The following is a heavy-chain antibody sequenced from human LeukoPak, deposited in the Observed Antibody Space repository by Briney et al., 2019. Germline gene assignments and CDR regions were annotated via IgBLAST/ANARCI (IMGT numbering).Heavy chain of an antibody. D-gene: IGHD3-10*01. V-gene: IGHV3-23*01. J-gene: IGHJ4*02. CDR1: GFIFSSYG. CDR2: ISGSGGST. CDR3: AKVGLGSYYV. Sequence: PGGSLRLSCAASGFIFSSYGMSWVRQAPGKGLEWVSAISGSGGSTYYADSVKGRFTISRDNSKNTLYLQMNSLRAEDTAVYYCAKVGLGSYYVWGQGTLVTVSS.